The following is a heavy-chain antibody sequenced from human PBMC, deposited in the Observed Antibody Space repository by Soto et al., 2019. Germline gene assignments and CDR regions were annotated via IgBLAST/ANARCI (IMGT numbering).Heavy chain of an antibody. CDR2: ISYDGSNK. V-gene: IGHV3-30-3*01. J-gene: IGHJ4*02. CDR3: ARDPPIAAAVTYYFDY. Sequence: QVQLVESGGGEVQPGRSLRLSCAASGFTFSSYAMHWVRQAPGKGLEWVAVISYDGSNKYYADSVKGRFTISRDNSKNKLYLQMNSLIAEDTAVYYCARDPPIAAAVTYYFDYWGQGTLVTVSS. CDR1: GFTFSSYA. D-gene: IGHD6-13*01.